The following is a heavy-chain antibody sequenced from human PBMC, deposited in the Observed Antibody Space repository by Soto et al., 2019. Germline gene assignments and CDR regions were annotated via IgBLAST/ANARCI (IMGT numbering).Heavy chain of an antibody. Sequence: SETLSLTCTVSGGSISSYYWSWIRQPPGKGLEWIGYIYYSGSTNYNPSLKSRVTISVDTSKNQFSLKLSSVTAADTAVYYCARDYYDFWSGSQGIHPWGQGTLVTVSS. D-gene: IGHD3-3*01. CDR1: GGSISSYY. CDR3: ARDYYDFWSGSQGIHP. J-gene: IGHJ5*02. CDR2: IYYSGST. V-gene: IGHV4-59*01.